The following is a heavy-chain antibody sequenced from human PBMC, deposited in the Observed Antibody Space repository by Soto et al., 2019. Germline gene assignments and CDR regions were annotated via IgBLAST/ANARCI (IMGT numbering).Heavy chain of an antibody. V-gene: IGHV3-7*01. CDR3: ARKFLDY. J-gene: IGHJ4*02. CDR1: GFTFGNYC. CDR2: IKQDGSEK. Sequence: EVQLVESGGGLVQPGGSLRLSCAASGFTFGNYCMSWVRQAPGKGLEWVANIKQDGSEKYYVDSVKGRFTISRDNAKNSLYLQMNSLRAEDTAVYYCARKFLDYWGQGTLVTVSS.